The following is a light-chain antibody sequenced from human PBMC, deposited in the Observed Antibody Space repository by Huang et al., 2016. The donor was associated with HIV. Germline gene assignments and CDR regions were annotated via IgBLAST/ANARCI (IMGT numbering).Light chain of an antibody. CDR3: QQYSIPPYA. Sequence: DIQMTQSPSFMSASVGDRVTITCRASQAISYYLAWYQQKPGKTPKLLISGASTLESGVPSRFSGGGAGTDFRRTPSSLQPEDVATYYCQQYSIPPYAFGQGTKL. CDR1: QAISYY. CDR2: GAS. J-gene: IGKJ2*01. V-gene: IGKV1-27*01.